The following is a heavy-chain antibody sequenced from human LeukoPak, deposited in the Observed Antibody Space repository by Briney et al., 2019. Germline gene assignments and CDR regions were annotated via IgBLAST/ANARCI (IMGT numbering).Heavy chain of an antibody. CDR3: ARRGKSFDF. CDR1: GYTFTVYA. CDR2: ISTDTGNP. J-gene: IGHJ4*02. V-gene: IGHV7-4-1*02. D-gene: IGHD3-3*01. Sequence: ASVKVSCKTSGYTFTVYAINWVRQAPGQGLEWMGWISTDTGNPTYVQDFTGRFAFSLDTSVTTAYLQISSLKAEDTAVYYCARRGKSFDFWGQGTLVTVSS.